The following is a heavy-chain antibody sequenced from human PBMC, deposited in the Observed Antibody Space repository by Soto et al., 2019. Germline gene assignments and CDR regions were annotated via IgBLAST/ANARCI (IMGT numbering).Heavy chain of an antibody. J-gene: IGHJ4*02. CDR2: INPNSGGT. V-gene: IGHV1-2*02. CDR3: ARESVGYEILTGYYRCYYFDY. Sequence: ASVKVSCKASGYTFTGYYMHWVRQAPGQGLEGMGWINPNSGGTNYAQKFQGRVTMTRDTSISTAYMELSRLRSDDTAVYYCARESVGYEILTGYYRCYYFDYWGQGTLVTVSS. D-gene: IGHD3-9*01. CDR1: GYTFTGYY.